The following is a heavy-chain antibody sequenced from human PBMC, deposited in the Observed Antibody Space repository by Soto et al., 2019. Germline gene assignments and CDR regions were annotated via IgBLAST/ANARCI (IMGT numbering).Heavy chain of an antibody. CDR1: GYTFISYG. Sequence: ASVKVSCKASGYTFISYGISWVRQAPGQGLEWMGWISAYNDYTNYAQKLQGRVTMTTDTSTRIAYLELRSLRSDDTAVYYCAREGYYSGSGSCSPPRYYGMDVWGQGTTVTVSS. V-gene: IGHV1-18*01. CDR3: AREGYYSGSGSCSPPRYYGMDV. CDR2: ISAYNDYT. J-gene: IGHJ6*02. D-gene: IGHD3-10*01.